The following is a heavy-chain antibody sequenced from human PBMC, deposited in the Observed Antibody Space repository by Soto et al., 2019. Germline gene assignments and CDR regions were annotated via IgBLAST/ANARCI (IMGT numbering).Heavy chain of an antibody. Sequence: SETLSLTCTVSGGSISSYYWSWFRQPPGKGLEWIGYIYYSGSTNYNPSLKSRVTISVDTSKNQFSLKLSSVTAADTAVYYCASSSLGYCSGGSCSVFDYWGQGTLVTVSS. J-gene: IGHJ4*02. CDR3: ASSSLGYCSGGSCSVFDY. V-gene: IGHV4-59*01. D-gene: IGHD2-15*01. CDR2: IYYSGST. CDR1: GGSISSYY.